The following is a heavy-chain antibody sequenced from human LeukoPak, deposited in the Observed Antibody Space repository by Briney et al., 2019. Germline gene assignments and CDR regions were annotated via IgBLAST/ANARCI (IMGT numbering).Heavy chain of an antibody. CDR2: ISGSGGHT. CDR1: GITFSSHA. CDR3: AKGGAATMRDGYNYYYYMEV. J-gene: IGHJ6*03. V-gene: IGHV3-23*01. D-gene: IGHD5-24*01. Sequence: GGSLRLSCAASGITFSSHAMSWVRQAPGKGLEWVSLISGSGGHTYYGDSVKGRFTISRDNSTNRLYLQMNSLRPEDTAVYYCAKGGAATMRDGYNYYYYMEVWGRGTTVTVSS.